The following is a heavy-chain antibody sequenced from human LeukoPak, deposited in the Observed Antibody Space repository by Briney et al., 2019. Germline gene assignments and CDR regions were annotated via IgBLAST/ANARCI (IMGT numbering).Heavy chain of an antibody. J-gene: IGHJ4*02. Sequence: VASVKVSCKASGYTFTSCAINWVRQAPGQGLEWLGWINTNTGNPTFAQGFTGRFVFSLDTSVSTAYLQISSLKAEDTAVYYCARAERWLQNDYWGQGTLVTVSS. V-gene: IGHV7-4-1*02. CDR1: GYTFTSCA. CDR3: ARAERWLQNDY. D-gene: IGHD5-24*01. CDR2: INTNTGNP.